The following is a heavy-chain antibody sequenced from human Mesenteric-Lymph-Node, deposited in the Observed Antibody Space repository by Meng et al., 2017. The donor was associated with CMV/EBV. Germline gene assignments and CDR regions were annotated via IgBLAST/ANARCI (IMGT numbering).Heavy chain of an antibody. J-gene: IGHJ6*02. CDR3: ARDKGFWSGYYIDYGMDV. V-gene: IGHV3-21*01. CDR2: ISSDSEYI. Sequence: GESLKISCAASRFSFSDYAMNWVRQTPGKGLEWVSSISSDSEYIYYADSVKGRFTISRDNAKNSLFLQMNSLRAEDTAVYYCARDKGFWSGYYIDYGMDVWGQGTTVTVSS. D-gene: IGHD3-3*01. CDR1: RFSFSDYA.